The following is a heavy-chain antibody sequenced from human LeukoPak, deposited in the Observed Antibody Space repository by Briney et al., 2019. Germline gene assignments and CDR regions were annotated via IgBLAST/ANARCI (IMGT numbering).Heavy chain of an antibody. CDR3: ARAKGVQLWLGDFDY. CDR1: GGSISSYY. D-gene: IGHD5-18*01. CDR2: IYYSGST. V-gene: IGHV4-59*01. J-gene: IGHJ4*02. Sequence: PSETLSLTCTVSGGSISSYYWSLIRQPPGKGLEWIGYIYYSGSTNYNPSLKSRVTISVDTSKNQFSLKLSSVTAADTAVYYCARAKGVQLWLGDFDYWGQGTLVTVSS.